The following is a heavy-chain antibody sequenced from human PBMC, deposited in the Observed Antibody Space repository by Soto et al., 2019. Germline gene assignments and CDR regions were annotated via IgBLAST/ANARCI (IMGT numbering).Heavy chain of an antibody. V-gene: IGHV3-66*01. CDR1: GFTFSNNY. CDR3: ARAGTYKWG. D-gene: IGHD1-1*01. J-gene: IGHJ4*02. CDR2: IYSGGAT. Sequence: EVQLVESGGGLVQPGGSLRLSCEASGFTFSNNYMRWVRQAPGKGLEWVALIYSGGATYYADSVKGRFTISRDNSKNTLYLQMNSLGAEDTAVYYCARAGTYKWGGGQRILVNVSS.